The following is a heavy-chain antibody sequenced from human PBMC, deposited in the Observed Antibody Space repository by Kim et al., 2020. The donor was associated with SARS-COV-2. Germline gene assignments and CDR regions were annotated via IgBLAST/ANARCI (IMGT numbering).Heavy chain of an antibody. Sequence: SETLSLTCAVYGGSFSGYYWSWIRQPPGKGLEWIGEINHSGSTNYNPSLKSRVTISVDTSKNQFSLKLSSVTAADTAVYYCARGYHRQRVRGVTIIPHPRNWFDPWGQGTLVTVSS. CDR1: GGSFSGYY. V-gene: IGHV4-34*01. CDR3: ARGYHRQRVRGVTIIPHPRNWFDP. J-gene: IGHJ5*02. CDR2: INHSGST. D-gene: IGHD3-10*01.